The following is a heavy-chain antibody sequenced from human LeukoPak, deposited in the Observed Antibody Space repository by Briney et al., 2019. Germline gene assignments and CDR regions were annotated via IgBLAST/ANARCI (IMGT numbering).Heavy chain of an antibody. J-gene: IGHJ5*02. V-gene: IGHV3-64*04. CDR2: IVSNGDST. CDR3: AKDPSLLWFGELTS. Sequence: GGSLRLSCSASGFTFGRYGMHWVRQAPGKGLEYVSAIVSNGDSTYYADSVKGRFTISRDNAKNTLYLQMNSLRAEDTAVYYCAKDPSLLWFGELTSWGQGTLVTVSS. D-gene: IGHD3-10*01. CDR1: GFTFGRYG.